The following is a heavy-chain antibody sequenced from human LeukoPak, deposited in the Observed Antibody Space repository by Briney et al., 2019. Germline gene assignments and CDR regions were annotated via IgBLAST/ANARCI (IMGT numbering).Heavy chain of an antibody. J-gene: IGHJ4*02. D-gene: IGHD5-18*01. Sequence: GGSLRLSCAASGFTFSSYAMSWVRQAPGKGLEWVSAISGSGGSTYYADSVKGRFTISRDNSKNTLYLQMNSLRAEDTAVYYCAKDQGEQLWLLNGLTFAYWGQGTLVTVSS. V-gene: IGHV3-23*01. CDR3: AKDQGEQLWLLNGLTFAY. CDR2: ISGSGGST. CDR1: GFTFSSYA.